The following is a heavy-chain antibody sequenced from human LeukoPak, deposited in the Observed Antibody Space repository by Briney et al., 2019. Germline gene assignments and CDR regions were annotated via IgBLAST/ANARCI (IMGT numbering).Heavy chain of an antibody. CDR3: AKDGTTLRSQVGIMVRGVIGY. Sequence: PGGSLRLSCAASGLTFSSYGMHWVRQPPGKGLEWVAVISYDGSNKYYADSVKGRFTISRDNSKNTLYLQMTSLRAEDTAVYYCAKDGTTLRSQVGIMVRGVIGYWGQGTLVTVSS. J-gene: IGHJ4*02. CDR2: ISYDGSNK. D-gene: IGHD3-10*01. V-gene: IGHV3-30*18. CDR1: GLTFSSYG.